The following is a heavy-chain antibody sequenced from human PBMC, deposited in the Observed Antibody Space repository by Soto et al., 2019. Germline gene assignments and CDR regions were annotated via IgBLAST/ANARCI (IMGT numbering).Heavy chain of an antibody. D-gene: IGHD2-21*02. V-gene: IGHV4-4*02. CDR1: GDSISSDKW. CDR2: IYHSGRT. J-gene: IGHJ4*02. Sequence: QVQLQESGPGLVKPSGTLSLTCAVSGDSISSDKWWSWVRQPPGKGLEWIGEIYHSGRTNCNPSLXRRVTISVEKSKNQSSLELSSMTAADTAVYYCARGGDWKFDYWGQGSLVTVSS. CDR3: ARGGDWKFDY.